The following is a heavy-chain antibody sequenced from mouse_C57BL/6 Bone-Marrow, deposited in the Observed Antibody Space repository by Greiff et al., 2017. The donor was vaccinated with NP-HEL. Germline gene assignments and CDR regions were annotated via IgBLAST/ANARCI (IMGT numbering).Heavy chain of an antibody. CDR1: GFSLTSYG. D-gene: IGHD2-5*01. CDR3: ARALYSNYVHWYFDV. Sequence: QVQLQQSGPGLVQPSQSLSITCTVSGFSLTSYGVHWVRQSPGKGLEWLGVIWRGGSTDYYAAFISRLSISKDNSKSQVFFKRNRLQADDTAIYYCARALYSNYVHWYFDVWGTGTTVTVSS. V-gene: IGHV2-2*01. CDR2: IWRGGST. J-gene: IGHJ1*03.